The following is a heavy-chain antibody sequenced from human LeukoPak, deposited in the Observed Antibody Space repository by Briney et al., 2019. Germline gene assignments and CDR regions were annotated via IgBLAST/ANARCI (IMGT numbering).Heavy chain of an antibody. Sequence: PSETLSLTCAVYGGSFSGYYWSWIRQPPGKGLEWIGEINHSGSTNYNPSLKSRVTISVDTSKNQFSLKLSSVTAADTAVYYCARGGRPLFDYWGQGTLVTVSS. CDR1: GGSFSGYY. V-gene: IGHV4-34*01. D-gene: IGHD1-26*01. CDR3: ARGGRPLFDY. J-gene: IGHJ4*02. CDR2: INHSGST.